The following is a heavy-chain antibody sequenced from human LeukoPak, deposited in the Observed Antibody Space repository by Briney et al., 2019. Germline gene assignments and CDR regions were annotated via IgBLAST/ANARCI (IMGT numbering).Heavy chain of an antibody. Sequence: GRSLRLSCAASGFTFSSYGMHWVRQAPGKGLEWVAVIWYDGSNKYYADSVKGRFTISRDKSKSTLYLQMNSLRAEDTAVYYCARGAAAGPHFDYWGQGTLVTVSS. CDR2: IWYDGSNK. J-gene: IGHJ4*02. CDR3: ARGAAAGPHFDY. D-gene: IGHD6-13*01. CDR1: GFTFSSYG. V-gene: IGHV3-33*01.